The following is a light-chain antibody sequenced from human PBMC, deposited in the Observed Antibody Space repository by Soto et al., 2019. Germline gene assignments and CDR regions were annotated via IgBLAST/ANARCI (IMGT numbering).Light chain of an antibody. Sequence: EIVLTQSPGTLSLSPGERATLSCRASQSVSSIYLAWYQQKPGQAPRLVIYGASNRATGVPARFSGSGSGTVFSLTISRLEPEDFAVYDCQQYGGTWTFGQGTKVEIK. J-gene: IGKJ1*01. CDR2: GAS. CDR1: QSVSSIY. CDR3: QQYGGTWT. V-gene: IGKV3-20*01.